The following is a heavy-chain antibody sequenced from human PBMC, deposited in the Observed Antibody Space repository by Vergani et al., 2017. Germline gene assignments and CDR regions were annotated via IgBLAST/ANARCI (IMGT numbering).Heavy chain of an antibody. CDR3: ARDTGGGEDY. V-gene: IGHV1-69*08. J-gene: IGHJ4*02. CDR1: GGSFSSYT. Sequence: QVQLVQSGAEVKKLGSSVKVSCKTSGGSFSSYTFTWVRQAPGQGPEWMGRFIPIVDITNYAQKFQGRVTITADTSTSTVYMELSSLRFDDTAIYYCARDTGGGEDYWGQGTLVTVSS. D-gene: IGHD3-16*01. CDR2: FIPIVDIT.